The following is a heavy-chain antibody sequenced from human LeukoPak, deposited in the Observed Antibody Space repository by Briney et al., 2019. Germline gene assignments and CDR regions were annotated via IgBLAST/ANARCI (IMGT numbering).Heavy chain of an antibody. CDR3: ARARIVVVPAATPGYYYDMDV. Sequence: PSETLSLTCAVYGGSFSGYYWSWIRQPPGKGLEWIGEINHSGSTNYNPSLKSRVTISVDTSKNQFSLKLSSVTAADTAVYYCARARIVVVPAATPGYYYDMDVWGQGTTVTVSS. CDR2: INHSGST. V-gene: IGHV4-34*01. J-gene: IGHJ6*02. D-gene: IGHD2-2*01. CDR1: GGSFSGYY.